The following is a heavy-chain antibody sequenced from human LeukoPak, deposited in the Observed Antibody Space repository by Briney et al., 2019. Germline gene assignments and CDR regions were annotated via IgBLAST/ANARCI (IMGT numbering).Heavy chain of an antibody. Sequence: SGPTLVKPTQTLTLTCTFSGFSLSTSGVGVGWIRQPPGKALEWLARIDWDDDKYYSTSLRTRLTISKDTSKNQVVLTMTNMDPVDTATYYCARIRGSRYYFDYWGQGTLVTVSS. D-gene: IGHD6-13*01. CDR2: IDWDDDK. CDR3: ARIRGSRYYFDY. V-gene: IGHV2-70*11. CDR1: GFSLSTSGVG. J-gene: IGHJ4*02.